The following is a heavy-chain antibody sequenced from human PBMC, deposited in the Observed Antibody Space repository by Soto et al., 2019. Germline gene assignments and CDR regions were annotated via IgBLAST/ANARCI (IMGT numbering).Heavy chain of an antibody. V-gene: IGHV2-5*01. CDR2: IYWNDDK. J-gene: IGHJ4*02. CDR3: AHTWWLPIEY. CDR1: GFSIRTTGVG. Sequence: QITLKAFGPTLVEPTQSLTLTCTYSGFSIRTTGVGVGWIRQPPGKALEWLGIIYWNDDKRYSPSLKNRSTISSAISKIQVVLTMTNMDPVDTATYYSAHTWWLPIEYRGQGTLFIVSS. D-gene: IGHD2-21*01.